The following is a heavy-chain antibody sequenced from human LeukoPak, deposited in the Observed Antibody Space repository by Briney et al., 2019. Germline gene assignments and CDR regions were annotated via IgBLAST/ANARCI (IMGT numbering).Heavy chain of an antibody. J-gene: IGHJ4*02. Sequence: GGSLRLSCAASGLTFSNARMSWVRQAPGKGLEWVGRIKSKTDGGTTDYAAPVKGRFTISRDDSKNTLYLQMNSLKTEDTAVYYCTTEVVAATIAYWGQGTLVTVSS. V-gene: IGHV3-15*01. D-gene: IGHD2-15*01. CDR2: IKSKTDGGTT. CDR3: TTEVVAATIAY. CDR1: GLTFSNAR.